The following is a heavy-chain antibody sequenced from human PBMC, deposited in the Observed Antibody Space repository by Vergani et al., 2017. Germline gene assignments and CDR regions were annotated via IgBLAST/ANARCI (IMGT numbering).Heavy chain of an antibody. D-gene: IGHD3-22*01. J-gene: IGHJ6*02. Sequence: QVQLQQWGAGLLKPSETLSLTCAVYGGSFSGYYWSWIRQPPGKGLEWIGEINHSGSTNYNPSLKSRVTISVDTSKNQFSLNLISVTAADTAVYYCARANYYDSSGYYYGRYYYYYGMDVWGQGTTVTVSS. CDR3: ARANYYDSSGYYYGRYYYYYGMDV. V-gene: IGHV4-34*01. CDR1: GGSFSGYY. CDR2: INHSGST.